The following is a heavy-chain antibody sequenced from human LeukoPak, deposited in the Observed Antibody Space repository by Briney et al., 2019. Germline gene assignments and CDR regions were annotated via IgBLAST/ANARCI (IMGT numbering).Heavy chain of an antibody. V-gene: IGHV4-39*01. CDR3: ARPIAAATGIVVVPAAIGHWMDV. CDR1: GGSISSGDYY. Sequence: PSQTLSLTCTVSGGSISSGDYYWSWIRQPPGKGLEWIGSIYYSGSTYYNPSLKSRVTISVDTSKNQFSLKLSSVTAADTAVYYCARPIAAATGIVVVPAAIGHWMDVWGKGTTVTVSS. J-gene: IGHJ6*04. CDR2: IYYSGST. D-gene: IGHD2-2*02.